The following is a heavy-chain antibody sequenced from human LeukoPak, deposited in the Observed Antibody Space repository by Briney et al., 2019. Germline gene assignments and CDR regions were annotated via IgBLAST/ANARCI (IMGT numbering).Heavy chain of an antibody. CDR3: ATATALYSYGYGY. Sequence: ASVKVSCKASGYTFTSYDINWVRQATGQGLEWMGWMNPNSGNTGYAQKFQGRVTMTEDTSTDTAYMELSSLRSEDTAVYYCATATALYSYGYGYWGQGTLVTVSS. J-gene: IGHJ4*02. CDR1: GYTFTSYD. V-gene: IGHV1-8*02. D-gene: IGHD5-18*01. CDR2: MNPNSGNT.